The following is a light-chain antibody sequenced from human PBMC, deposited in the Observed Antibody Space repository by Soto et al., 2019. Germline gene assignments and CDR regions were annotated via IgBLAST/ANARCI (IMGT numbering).Light chain of an antibody. CDR2: AAS. CDR3: QQFNSYPIT. V-gene: IGKV1-9*01. J-gene: IGKJ5*01. CDR1: QGISSN. Sequence: QLNHAQYFMSASVGDRVTITCRASQGISSNLAWYQQKPGKAPKLLIYAASTLQSGVPSRFSGSGSGTEFTLTICSLQPEDFATYYCQQFNSYPITFGQGTRLEIK.